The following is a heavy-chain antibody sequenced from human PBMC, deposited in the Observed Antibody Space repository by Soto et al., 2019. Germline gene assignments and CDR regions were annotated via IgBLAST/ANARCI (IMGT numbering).Heavy chain of an antibody. J-gene: IGHJ4*02. CDR3: ATVEGDYDILTGYPH. CDR2: FDPEDGET. D-gene: IGHD3-9*01. CDR1: GYTLTELS. V-gene: IGHV1-24*01. Sequence: GASVKVSCKVSGYTLTELSMHWVRQAPGKGLEWMGGFDPEDGETIYAQKFQGRVTMTEDTSTDTAYMELSSLRSEDTAVYYCATVEGDYDILTGYPHWGQGTLVTISS.